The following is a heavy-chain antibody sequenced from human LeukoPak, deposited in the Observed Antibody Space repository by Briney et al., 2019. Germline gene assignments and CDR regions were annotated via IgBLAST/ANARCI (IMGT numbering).Heavy chain of an antibody. CDR2: IKQGGSKK. Sequence: GGSLRLSCVASGFPFSSYWMTWVRQAPGKGLEWVANIKQGGSKKSYVDSVKGRFTISRDNAKNSLYLQMNSLRAEDTAIYYCTRVGYIDEGIDYWGQGTLVTVSS. CDR3: TRVGYIDEGIDY. D-gene: IGHD5-24*01. V-gene: IGHV3-7*04. J-gene: IGHJ4*02. CDR1: GFPFSSYW.